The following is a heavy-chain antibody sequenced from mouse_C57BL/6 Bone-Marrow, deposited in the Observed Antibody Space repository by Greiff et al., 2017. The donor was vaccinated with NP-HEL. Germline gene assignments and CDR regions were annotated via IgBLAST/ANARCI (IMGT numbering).Heavy chain of an antibody. Sequence: VQLQQSGPELVKPGASVKISCKASGYAFSSSWMNWVKQRPGKGLEWIGRIYPGDGDTNYNGKFKGKATLTADKSSSTAYMQLSSLTSEDSAVYFCARRGGSNWYFDVWGTGTTVTVSS. J-gene: IGHJ1*03. CDR1: GYAFSSSW. V-gene: IGHV1-82*01. D-gene: IGHD1-1*01. CDR2: IYPGDGDT. CDR3: ARRGGSNWYFDV.